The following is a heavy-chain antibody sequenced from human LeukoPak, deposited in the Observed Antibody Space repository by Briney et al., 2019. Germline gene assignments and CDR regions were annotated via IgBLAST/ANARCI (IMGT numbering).Heavy chain of an antibody. CDR2: IKQDGSDK. CDR3: ARVVSVTRPFDP. J-gene: IGHJ5*02. Sequence: GGSLRLSCVASEFTFSNYWMSWSRQAPGNGLEWVAHIKQDGSDKYYVDSVKGRFTISRDNAKNSLYLQMNSLRAEDTAVYYCARVVSVTRPFDPWGQGTLVTVSS. V-gene: IGHV3-7*03. CDR1: EFTFSNYW. D-gene: IGHD4-11*01.